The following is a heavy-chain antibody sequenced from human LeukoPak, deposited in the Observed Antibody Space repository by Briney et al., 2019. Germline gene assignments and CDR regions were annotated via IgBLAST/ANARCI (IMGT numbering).Heavy chain of an antibody. CDR2: IYYSGNT. CDR3: AKVRYPNYDLVIGYDAFDV. J-gene: IGHJ3*01. V-gene: IGHV4-30-4*08. CDR1: GGFISSGDFY. D-gene: IGHD3-3*01. Sequence: PSETLSLACTVSGGFISSGDFYWSWIRQPPGEGLEWIGYIYYSGNTHYNPSLKSRVTISVDTSKNQFSLKLSSVTAADTAVYYCAKVRYPNYDLVIGYDAFDVWGQGTMVTVSS.